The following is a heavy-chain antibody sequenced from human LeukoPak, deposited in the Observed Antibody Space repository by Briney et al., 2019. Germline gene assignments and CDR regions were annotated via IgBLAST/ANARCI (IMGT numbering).Heavy chain of an antibody. CDR3: ARSVLDGITGTINWFDP. CDR1: GGSIRSSYYY. Sequence: PSETLSLTCTVSGGSIRSSYYYWGWIRQPPGKGLEWIGSIYDSGSTYYNPSLKSRVTISVDTSKNQFSLKLSSVTAADTAVYYCARSVLDGITGTINWFDPWGQGTLVTVSS. CDR2: IYDSGST. V-gene: IGHV4-39*07. J-gene: IGHJ5*02. D-gene: IGHD1-7*01.